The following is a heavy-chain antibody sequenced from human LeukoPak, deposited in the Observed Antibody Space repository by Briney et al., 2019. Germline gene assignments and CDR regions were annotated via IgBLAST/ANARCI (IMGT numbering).Heavy chain of an antibody. Sequence: GGSLRLSCAASGFTFSSYAMDWVRQAPGKGLEWVGRIKHEAHSYTTEYAASVKGRFTISRDDSKSSLYLQMNSLKIEDTAVYYCAQFAKGGWGQGTLVTVSS. J-gene: IGHJ4*02. V-gene: IGHV3-72*01. CDR2: IKHEAHSYTT. CDR1: GFTFSSYA. D-gene: IGHD2-21*01. CDR3: AQFAKGG.